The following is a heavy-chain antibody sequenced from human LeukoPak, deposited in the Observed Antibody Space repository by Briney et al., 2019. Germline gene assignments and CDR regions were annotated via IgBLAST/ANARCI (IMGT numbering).Heavy chain of an antibody. CDR2: ISRSDGTI. J-gene: IGHJ4*02. Sequence: GGSLRLSCAASVFTFSSYEMNWVRQAPGKGLEWVSYISRSDGTIYYADSVKGRFTISRNNAKNSLFLQMNSLRAEDTAVYYCARSLAFDYWGQGTRVTVSS. CDR3: ARSLAFDY. V-gene: IGHV3-48*03. CDR1: VFTFSSYE.